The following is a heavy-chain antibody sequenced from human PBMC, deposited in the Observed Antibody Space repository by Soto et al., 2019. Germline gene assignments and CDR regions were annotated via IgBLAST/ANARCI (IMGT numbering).Heavy chain of an antibody. CDR1: GGSISSYY. CDR2: IYTSGST. CDR3: ARDHPPYGDPNWFDP. V-gene: IGHV4-4*07. D-gene: IGHD4-17*01. Sequence: SETLSLTCTVSGGSISSYYWSWIRQPAGKGLEWIGRIYTSGSTNYNPSLKSRVTMSVDTSKNQFSLKLSSVTAADTAVYYYARDHPPYGDPNWFDPWGQGTLVTVST. J-gene: IGHJ5*02.